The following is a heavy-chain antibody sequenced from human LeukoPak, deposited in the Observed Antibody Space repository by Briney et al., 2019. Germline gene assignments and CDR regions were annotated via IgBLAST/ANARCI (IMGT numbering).Heavy chain of an antibody. Sequence: GGSLRLSCAASGFTVSSNYMSWVRQAPGKGLEWVSSIHGGDNTSYADSVKGRFTISRDNSKNTLYLQVNSLRAEDTAVYYCAKNRGDAYNTFDCWGQGTLLTVSS. CDR1: GFTVSSNY. J-gene: IGHJ4*02. D-gene: IGHD5-24*01. CDR2: IHGGDNT. CDR3: AKNRGDAYNTFDC. V-gene: IGHV3-53*01.